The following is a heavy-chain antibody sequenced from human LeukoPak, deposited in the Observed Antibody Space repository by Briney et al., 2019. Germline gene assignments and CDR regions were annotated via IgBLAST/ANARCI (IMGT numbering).Heavy chain of an antibody. J-gene: IGHJ5*02. D-gene: IGHD2-2*01. CDR2: VHYRGST. V-gene: IGHV4-59*11. Sequence: PSETLSLTCTVSGGSINSHYWNWIRQSPGKGLERIGNVHYRGSTTYNPSLKSRVTMSADTSNNRFSLRLSSVTAADTAVYYCARDLYQANFFDPWGQGTLVTVSS. CDR1: GGSINSHY. CDR3: ARDLYQANFFDP.